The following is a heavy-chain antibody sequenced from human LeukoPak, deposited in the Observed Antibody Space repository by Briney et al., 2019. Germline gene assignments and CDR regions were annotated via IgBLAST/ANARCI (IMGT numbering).Heavy chain of an antibody. CDR2: INRSGSI. V-gene: IGHV4-34*01. CDR1: GGSFSNYY. CDR3: ARAPGWSITARPFAS. J-gene: IGHJ4*02. Sequence: SETLSLTCAVHGGSFSNYYWNWIRQSPGTGLEWIGEINRSGSINYNPSLKSRGTMSLDTSKNQFSLKLTSVTAADTAVYYCARAPGWSITARPFASWGRGPRATVSS. D-gene: IGHD6-6*01.